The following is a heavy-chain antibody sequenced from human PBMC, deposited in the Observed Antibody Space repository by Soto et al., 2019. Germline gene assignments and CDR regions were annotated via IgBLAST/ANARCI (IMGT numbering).Heavy chain of an antibody. CDR2: IYHSGST. Sequence: QLQLQESGSGLVKPSQTLSLTCAVSGGSISSGGYSWSWIRQPPGKVLEWIGYIYHSGSTYYNPSLKSRVTISVDRSKNQFSLKLSSVPAADTAVYYCASNLYYDSSGYYRSDAFDIWGQGTMVTVSS. CDR1: GGSISSGGYS. D-gene: IGHD3-22*01. CDR3: ASNLYYDSSGYYRSDAFDI. J-gene: IGHJ3*02. V-gene: IGHV4-30-2*01.